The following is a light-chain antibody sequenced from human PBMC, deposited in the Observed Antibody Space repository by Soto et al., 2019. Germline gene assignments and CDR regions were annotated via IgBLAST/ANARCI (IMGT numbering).Light chain of an antibody. Sequence: QAVVTQPPSVSGAPGPRVTISCTWSSSNIVAGYDVHWYQQLPGTAPQLLIYGNSNRPSGVPDRFSGAKSGTSASLAITGLQAEDEADYYCQSYDSSLSVVVFGGGTKVTVL. J-gene: IGLJ2*01. CDR1: SSNIVAGYD. CDR2: GNS. V-gene: IGLV1-40*01. CDR3: QSYDSSLSVVV.